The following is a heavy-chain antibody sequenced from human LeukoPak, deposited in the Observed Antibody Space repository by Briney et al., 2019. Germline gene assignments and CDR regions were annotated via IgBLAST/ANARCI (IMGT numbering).Heavy chain of an antibody. D-gene: IGHD2-15*01. Sequence: KLRETLSLTCTVSGGSTTSNYWSWIRQPPGKGLEWIGFIDHSGSTNYNPSLKSRVTVSVDTSENQVSLNLSSVTAADTAVYYCAGHRGYCSGVNCYSWFDPWGQGTLVTVSS. CDR3: AGHRGYCSGVNCYSWFDP. CDR2: IDHSGST. J-gene: IGHJ5*02. CDR1: GGSTTSNY. V-gene: IGHV4-59*08.